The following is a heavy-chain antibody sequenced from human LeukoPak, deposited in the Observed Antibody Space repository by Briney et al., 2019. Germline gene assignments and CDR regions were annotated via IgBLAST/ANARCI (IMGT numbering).Heavy chain of an antibody. CDR2: INHSGST. CDR3: ARGYDFWSGYSPRRHGKYNWFDP. Sequence: PSETLSLTCAVYGGSFSGYYWSWIRQPPGKGLEWIGEINHSGSTNYNPSLKSRVTISVDTSKNQFSLKLSSVTAADTAVYYCARGYDFWSGYSPRRHGKYNWFDPWGQGTLVTVSS. J-gene: IGHJ5*02. CDR1: GGSFSGYY. V-gene: IGHV4-34*01. D-gene: IGHD3-3*01.